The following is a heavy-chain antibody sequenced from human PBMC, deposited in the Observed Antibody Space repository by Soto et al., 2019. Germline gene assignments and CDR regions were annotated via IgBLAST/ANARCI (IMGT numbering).Heavy chain of an antibody. CDR1: GFTFSNYW. V-gene: IGHV3-74*01. D-gene: IGHD2-21*02. CDR3: VCFECGRKAVVTAMEANGY. CDR2: VNSDESST. J-gene: IGHJ1*01. Sequence: VQLVASGGDLVQPGGSLRLSCAASGFTFSNYWMHWVRQGPGKGLVWVSRVNSDESSTSYADSVKGRFTISRDNAKNTRYLQMSSRRFADTALYYCVCFECGRKAVVTAMEANGYWGQGTLVTVSS.